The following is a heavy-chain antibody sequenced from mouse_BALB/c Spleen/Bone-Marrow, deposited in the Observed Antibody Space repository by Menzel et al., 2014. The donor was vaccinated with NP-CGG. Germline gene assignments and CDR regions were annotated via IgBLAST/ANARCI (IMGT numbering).Heavy chain of an antibody. V-gene: IGHV1-4*01. Sequence: QVQLKQSGAELARPGASVKMSCKASGYTFTNYTMQWIRQRPGQGLEWIGHIVPSSDYTNYNQNFKDKATLTADKSSSTAYMQLNSLTSEDFAVYYCAREARTGAWFAYWGQGTLVTVSA. CDR3: AREARTGAWFAY. D-gene: IGHD4-1*01. J-gene: IGHJ3*01. CDR1: GYTFTNYT. CDR2: IVPSSDYT.